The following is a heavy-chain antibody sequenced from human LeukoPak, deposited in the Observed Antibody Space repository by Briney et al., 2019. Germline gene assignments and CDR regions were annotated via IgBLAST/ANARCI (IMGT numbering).Heavy chain of an antibody. D-gene: IGHD3-16*02. J-gene: IGHJ6*04. CDR1: GFTFSNYW. CDR3: ARDGVVNFWDRYGTYNYYYHMDV. V-gene: IGHV3-7*01. CDR2: IKEDGSEK. Sequence: GGSLRLSCAASGFTFSNYWMSWVHQAPGKGLEWVANIKEDGSEKDYVDSVKGRFTISRDNAQSSLYLQMGSLRAEDTAVYYCARDGVVNFWDRYGTYNYYYHMDVWGKGTTVTVSS.